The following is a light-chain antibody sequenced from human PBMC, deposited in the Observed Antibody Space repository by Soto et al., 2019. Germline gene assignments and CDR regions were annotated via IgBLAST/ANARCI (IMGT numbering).Light chain of an antibody. V-gene: IGLV2-8*01. CDR1: SSDVGAYNY. J-gene: IGLJ1*01. Sequence: QSALAQPPSTSGSPGQSVAISCTGTSSDVGAYNYVSWYQQYPGKAPKLIIYEVNKRPSGVPDRFSGSKSGNTASLTVSGLQAEDEADYYCTSFAGNINYVFGTGTKLTVL. CDR2: EVN. CDR3: TSFAGNINYV.